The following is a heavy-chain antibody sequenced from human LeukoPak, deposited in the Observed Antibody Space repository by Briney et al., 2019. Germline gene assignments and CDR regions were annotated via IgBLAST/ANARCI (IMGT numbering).Heavy chain of an antibody. D-gene: IGHD2-2*01. J-gene: IGHJ4*02. V-gene: IGHV4-59*08. CDR1: GGSISSYY. CDR3: ARQGVVPAAMPSLPFDY. CDR2: IYYSGST. Sequence: SETLSLTCTVSGGSISSYYWSWIRQPPGKGLEWIGYIYYSGSTNYNPSLKSRVTISVDTSKNQFSLKLSSVTAADTAVYYCARQGVVPAAMPSLPFDYWGQGTLVTVSS.